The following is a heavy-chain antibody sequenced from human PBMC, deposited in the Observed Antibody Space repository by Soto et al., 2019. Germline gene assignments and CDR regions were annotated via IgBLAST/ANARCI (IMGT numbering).Heavy chain of an antibody. J-gene: IGHJ6*02. CDR2: ISYDGSNK. CDR1: GFTFSSYG. D-gene: IGHD2-2*01. V-gene: IGHV3-30*18. Sequence: QVQLVESGGGVVQPGRSLRLSCAASGFTFSSYGMHWVRQAPGKGLEWVAVISYDGSNKYYADSVKGRFTISRDNCKNTLYLEMNSLRAEDTAVYYCAKEALPAAPGHDYDYGMDVWGQGTTDPDTS. CDR3: AKEALPAAPGHDYDYGMDV.